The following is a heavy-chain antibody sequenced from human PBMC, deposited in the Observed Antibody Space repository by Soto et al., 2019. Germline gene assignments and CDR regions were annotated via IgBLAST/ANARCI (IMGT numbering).Heavy chain of an antibody. J-gene: IGHJ4*02. CDR1: GFTFSDYA. CDR2: ISFDGSRK. D-gene: IGHD3-16*01. CDR3: ARAAMVTFMISQ. Sequence: QVQLVESGGGVVQPGRSLRLSCAASGFTFSDYAMHWVRQAPGKGLEWVAMISFDGSRKYYTDSVKGRFTISRDNSKNTLYLQMNTLRVEDTAIYYCARAAMVTFMISQWGQGTLVTVSS. V-gene: IGHV3-30-3*01.